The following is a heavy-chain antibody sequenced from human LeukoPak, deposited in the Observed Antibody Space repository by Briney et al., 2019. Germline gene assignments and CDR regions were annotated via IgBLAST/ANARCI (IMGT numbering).Heavy chain of an antibody. D-gene: IGHD4-11*01. Sequence: GGSLRLSCGTSGFTFSNSWMTWVRQTPEKGLQWVANIKTDGSETYYVDSVKGRFTISRDNARNSLFLQMNSLRPDDTGIYYCARDAQRGFDYSNSLQYWGQGTPVTVST. CDR3: ARDAQRGFDYSNSLQY. CDR1: GFTFSNSW. J-gene: IGHJ4*02. CDR2: IKTDGSET. V-gene: IGHV3-7*01.